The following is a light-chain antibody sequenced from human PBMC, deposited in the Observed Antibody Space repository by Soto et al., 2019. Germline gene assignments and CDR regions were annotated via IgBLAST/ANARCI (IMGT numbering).Light chain of an antibody. CDR2: AAS. Sequence: DLPMTQSPSSLSASVGDRVTITCRASQSISTYLNWYQQKPGKAPKLLIYAASSLQSGVPSRFSGSGSGTDFTLTISSLQPEDFATYYCQQSYNTPLTFGQGTKLEIK. J-gene: IGKJ2*01. V-gene: IGKV1-39*01. CDR3: QQSYNTPLT. CDR1: QSISTY.